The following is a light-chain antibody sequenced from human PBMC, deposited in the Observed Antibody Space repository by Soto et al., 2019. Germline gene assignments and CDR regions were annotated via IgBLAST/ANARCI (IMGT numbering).Light chain of an antibody. CDR2: AAS. V-gene: IGKV1-39*01. CDR3: QQSYSTLLT. Sequence: DIQMTQSPSCLSASVGDRDTITCRASQSISSYLNWYQQKPGKAPKLLIYAASSLQSGVPSRYSGSGSGTDFTLTISSLQPEDFATYYCQQSYSTLLTFGGGTKVEIK. CDR1: QSISSY. J-gene: IGKJ4*01.